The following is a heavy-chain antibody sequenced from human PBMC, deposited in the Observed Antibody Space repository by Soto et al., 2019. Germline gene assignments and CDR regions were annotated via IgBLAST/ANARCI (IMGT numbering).Heavy chain of an antibody. Sequence: RLSCAASGFTFSSYAMHWVRQAPGEGLEYFSAISSNGGSTYYADSVKGRFTISRDNSKNTLYLQMGSLRAEGMAVYYCARSREVDWLLFRGHDAFDIWGQGTMVTVSS. CDR3: ARSREVDWLLFRGHDAFDI. V-gene: IGHV3-64*02. CDR2: ISSNGGST. CDR1: GFTFSSYA. J-gene: IGHJ3*02. D-gene: IGHD3-9*01.